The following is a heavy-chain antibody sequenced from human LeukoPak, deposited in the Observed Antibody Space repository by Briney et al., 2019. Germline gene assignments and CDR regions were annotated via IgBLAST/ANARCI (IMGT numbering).Heavy chain of an antibody. D-gene: IGHD3-22*01. J-gene: IGHJ4*02. V-gene: IGHV4-59*08. CDR3: ARRIRCGGYYCFDY. CDR1: GGSISSYY. Sequence: SETLSLTCTVSGGSISSYYWSWIRQPPGKGPEWIGYIYYSGSINYNPSLKSRVTISVDTSKNQFSLKLSSVTAADTAVYYCARRIRCGGYYCFDYWGQGTLVTVSS. CDR2: IYYSGSI.